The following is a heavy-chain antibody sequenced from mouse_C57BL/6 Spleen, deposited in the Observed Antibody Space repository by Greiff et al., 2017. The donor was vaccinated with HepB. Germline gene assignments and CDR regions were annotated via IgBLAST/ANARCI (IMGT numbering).Heavy chain of an antibody. Sequence: QVQLQQSGAELVRPGSSVKLSCKASGYTFTSYWMHWVKQRPIQGLEWIGNIDPSDSETHYNQKFKDKATLTVDKSSSTAYMQLSSLTSEDSAVYYCARSGYDGYYVYFDVWGTGTTVTVSS. CDR2: IDPSDSET. J-gene: IGHJ1*03. CDR3: ARSGYDGYYVYFDV. CDR1: GYTFTSYW. V-gene: IGHV1-52*01. D-gene: IGHD2-3*01.